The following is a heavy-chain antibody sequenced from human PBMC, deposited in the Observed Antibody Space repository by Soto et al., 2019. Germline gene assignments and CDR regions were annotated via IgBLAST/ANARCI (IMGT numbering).Heavy chain of an antibody. D-gene: IGHD3-16*01. Sequence: EVQLVESGGGLVQPGGSLRLSCAASGFTFSDHYMDWVRQAPGKGLEWVGRTRNKANSYTTEYAASVKGRFTISRDDSKNSLYLQMNSLKTEDTAVYYCARDLGDYYGMDVWGQGTTVTVSS. CDR2: TRNKANSYTT. J-gene: IGHJ6*02. V-gene: IGHV3-72*01. CDR1: GFTFSDHY. CDR3: ARDLGDYYGMDV.